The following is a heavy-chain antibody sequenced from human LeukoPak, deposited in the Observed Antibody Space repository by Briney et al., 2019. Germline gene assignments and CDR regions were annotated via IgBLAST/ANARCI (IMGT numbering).Heavy chain of an antibody. V-gene: IGHV4-39*01. J-gene: IGHJ3*01. D-gene: IGHD5-24*01. Sequence: KPSETLSLTCTVSGGPITRSAYYWVWVRQSAGRGLEWLGSIYSNGDTYYNPSFESRVTIAIETSKNQFSLKMTSVTAADTAAYYCTSRGFRLPLDAFDVWGQGTRVAVSS. CDR3: TSRGFRLPLDAFDV. CDR1: GGPITRSAYY. CDR2: IYSNGDT.